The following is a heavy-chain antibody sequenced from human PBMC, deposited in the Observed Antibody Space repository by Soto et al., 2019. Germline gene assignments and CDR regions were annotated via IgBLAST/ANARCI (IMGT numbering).Heavy chain of an antibody. Sequence: QVQLVESGGGVVQPGRSLRLSCAASGFSFTTYAMHWVRQAPGKGLEWVAVISDDGSIKYYADSVKGRFTISRDNSKNTVSRQMNSLRGDDTAVYFCARAIETAMDPWDYWGQGTLVTVSS. J-gene: IGHJ4*02. CDR3: ARAIETAMDPWDY. D-gene: IGHD5-18*01. CDR1: GFSFTTYA. V-gene: IGHV3-30-3*01. CDR2: ISDDGSIK.